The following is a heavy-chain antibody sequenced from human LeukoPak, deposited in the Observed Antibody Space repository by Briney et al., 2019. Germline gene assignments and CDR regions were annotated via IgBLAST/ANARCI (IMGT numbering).Heavy chain of an antibody. CDR1: GFAVSSNY. J-gene: IGHJ4*02. CDR2: ISSSGSTI. V-gene: IGHV3-48*01. Sequence: GGSLRLSCAASGFAVSSNYMSWVRQAPGKGLEWVSYISSSGSTIYYADSLKGRFTISRDNSENTLYLQMNSLRAEDTAVYYCARAITMVRGVPPFLDYWGQGTLVTVSS. D-gene: IGHD3-10*01. CDR3: ARAITMVRGVPPFLDY.